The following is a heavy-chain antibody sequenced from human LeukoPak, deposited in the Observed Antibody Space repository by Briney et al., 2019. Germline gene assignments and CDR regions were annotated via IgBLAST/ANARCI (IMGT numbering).Heavy chain of an antibody. CDR3: AREGYFVTTHLNY. CDR1: GYTFTGYY. Sequence: ASVKVSCKASGYTFTGYYMHWVRQAPGQGLEWMGIINPSGGSTSYAQKFQGRVTMTRDMSTSTVYMELSSLRSEDTAVYYCAREGYFVTTHLNYWGQGTLVTVSS. V-gene: IGHV1-46*01. CDR2: INPSGGST. J-gene: IGHJ4*02. D-gene: IGHD4-17*01.